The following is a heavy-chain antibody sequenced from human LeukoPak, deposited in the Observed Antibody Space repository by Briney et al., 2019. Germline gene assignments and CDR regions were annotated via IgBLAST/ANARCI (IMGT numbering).Heavy chain of an antibody. V-gene: IGHV1-69*04. CDR1: GGTFNSYA. D-gene: IGHD6-13*01. CDR2: IILILGIT. CDR3: ARDRAAAGPDAFDV. Sequence: ASVKVSCKASGGTFNSYAINWVRQAPGQGLEWMGRIILILGITNYAQKFQGRVTITADKSTSTANMELSSLRSDDTGEYYCARDRAAAGPDAFDVWGQGTKVIVSS. J-gene: IGHJ3*01.